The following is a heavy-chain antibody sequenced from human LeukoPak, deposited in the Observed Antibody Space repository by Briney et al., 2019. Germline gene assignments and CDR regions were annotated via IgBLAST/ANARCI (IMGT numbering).Heavy chain of an antibody. J-gene: IGHJ3*02. D-gene: IGHD3-9*01. CDR1: GGSISSSSYY. V-gene: IGHV4-39*01. CDR2: IYYSGST. Sequence: PSETLSLTCTVSGGSISSSSYYWGWIRQPPGKGLEWIGSIYYSGSTYYNPSLKSRVTISVDTSKNQFSLKLSSVTAADTAVYYCARQYYDILTGYYRPPDAFDIWGQGTMVTVSS. CDR3: ARQYYDILTGYYRPPDAFDI.